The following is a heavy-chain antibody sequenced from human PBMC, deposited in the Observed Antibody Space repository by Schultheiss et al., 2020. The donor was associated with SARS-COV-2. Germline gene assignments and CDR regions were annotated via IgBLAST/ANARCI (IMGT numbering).Heavy chain of an antibody. CDR1: GFTVSSNY. D-gene: IGHD6-13*01. J-gene: IGHJ5*02. Sequence: GGSLRLSCAASGFTVSSNYMSWVRQAPGKGLEWVSVIYSGGSTYYADSVKGRFTISRDNAKNSLYLQMNSLRAEDTAVYYCASLSSPDPWGQGTLVTVSS. CDR3: ASLSSPDP. V-gene: IGHV3-66*01. CDR2: IYSGGST.